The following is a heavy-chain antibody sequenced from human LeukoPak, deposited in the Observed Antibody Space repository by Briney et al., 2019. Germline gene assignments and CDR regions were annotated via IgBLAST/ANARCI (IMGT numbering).Heavy chain of an antibody. CDR2: ISGSGRST. D-gene: IGHD1-26*01. Sequence: GGSLRLSCAASGFTFSSYAMNWVRQAPGKGLEWVSAISGSGRSTYYADSVKGWFTISRDNSKNTLYLQMNSLRAGDTAVYYCAKDKVGATTYNWFDPWGQGTLVTVSS. CDR3: AKDKVGATTYNWFDP. V-gene: IGHV3-23*01. CDR1: GFTFSSYA. J-gene: IGHJ5*02.